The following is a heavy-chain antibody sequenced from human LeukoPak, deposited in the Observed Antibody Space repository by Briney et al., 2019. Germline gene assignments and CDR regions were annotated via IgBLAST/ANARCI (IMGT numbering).Heavy chain of an antibody. CDR1: GFTFSNAW. Sequence: GGSLRLSCAASGFTFSNAWMSWVRQAPGKGLEWVGRIKTKIDGATTGYAAPVKGRFIISRDDSKITLYLQMNSLKSEDTAVYYCTTDYYDSGSDMDVWGKGTTVTVSS. D-gene: IGHD3-22*01. V-gene: IGHV3-15*01. CDR2: IKTKIDGATT. J-gene: IGHJ6*03. CDR3: TTDYYDSGSDMDV.